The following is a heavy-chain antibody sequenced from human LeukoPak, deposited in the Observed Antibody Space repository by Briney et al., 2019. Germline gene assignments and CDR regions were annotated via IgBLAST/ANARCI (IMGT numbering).Heavy chain of an antibody. CDR1: GLNFGESA. CDR2: ISADGGSA. J-gene: IGHJ4*02. CDR3: AEESGKFDY. V-gene: IGHV3-43*02. Sequence: GGSLRLSCVASGLNFGESAMHWVRQAPGKGLEWVSLISADGGSAFSADSVKGRFSISRDNSKNSLYLQMDSLRSEDTAMYYCAEESGKFDYWGQGTLVVVSS.